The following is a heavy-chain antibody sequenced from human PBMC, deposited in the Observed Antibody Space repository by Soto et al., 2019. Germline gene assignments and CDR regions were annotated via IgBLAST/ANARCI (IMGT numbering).Heavy chain of an antibody. CDR1: GFTFSNAW. CDR2: IKSKTDGRTT. CDR3: TVITLYYYYGMDV. V-gene: IGHV3-15*01. Sequence: VGSLRLSGAASGFTFSNAWMSWVRQAPGKGLEWVGGIKSKTDGRTTDYAAPVKGRLTISRDDSKTTLYLQMTSLKTDDTAVYYCTVITLYYYYGMDVWGQGTTVTVSS. D-gene: IGHD3-10*01. J-gene: IGHJ6*02.